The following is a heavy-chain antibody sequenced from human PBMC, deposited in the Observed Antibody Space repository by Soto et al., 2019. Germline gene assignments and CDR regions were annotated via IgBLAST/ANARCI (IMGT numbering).Heavy chain of an antibody. J-gene: IGHJ6*02. Sequence: EVQLVESGGGLVQPGGSLRLSCAASGFTFSGSAVHWVRQASGKGLEWVGRIRSKANSYATAYAASVKGRFTVSRDDSKNTAYLQMNSLKTDDAAVYYCTRREGLDDGMDVWGQGTTVTVSS. V-gene: IGHV3-73*02. CDR2: IRSKANSYAT. CDR1: GFTFSGSA. D-gene: IGHD1-1*01. CDR3: TRREGLDDGMDV.